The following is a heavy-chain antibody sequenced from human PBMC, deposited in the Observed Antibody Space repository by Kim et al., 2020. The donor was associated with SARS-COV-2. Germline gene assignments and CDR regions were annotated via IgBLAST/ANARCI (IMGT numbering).Heavy chain of an antibody. CDR3: TRGGHGGYGGDYFDS. Sequence: GGSLRLSCTTSGFPFGDSAVTWFRQAPGKGLEWLGFIRNKVHDGTTEYAATVRGRFSISRDDSKTIAYLQMDSLKTEDTAVYYCTRGGHGGYGGDYFDSWGRGTLVTVSS. CDR2: IRNKVHDGTT. V-gene: IGHV3-49*03. D-gene: IGHD5-12*01. CDR1: GFPFGDSA. J-gene: IGHJ4*02.